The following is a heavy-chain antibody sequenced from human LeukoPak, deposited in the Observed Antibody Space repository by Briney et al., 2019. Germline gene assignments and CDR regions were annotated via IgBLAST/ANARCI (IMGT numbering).Heavy chain of an antibody. Sequence: GASVKVSCKASGYTFTSYYMHWVRQAPGQGLEWMGGIIPIFGTANYAQKFQGRVTITADESTSTAYMELSSLRSEDTAVYYCARGYYDILTGYLRGNYYYMDVWGKGTTVTISS. D-gene: IGHD3-9*01. CDR2: IIPIFGTA. CDR1: GYTFTSYY. CDR3: ARGYYDILTGYLRGNYYYMDV. J-gene: IGHJ6*03. V-gene: IGHV1-69*13.